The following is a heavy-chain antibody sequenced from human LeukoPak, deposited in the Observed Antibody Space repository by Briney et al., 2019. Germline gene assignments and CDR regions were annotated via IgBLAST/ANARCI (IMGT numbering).Heavy chain of an antibody. V-gene: IGHV1-69*06. CDR1: GGTFSSYA. D-gene: IGHD2-2*01. CDR2: IMPLFGTA. Sequence: GASVKVSCKASGGTFSSYAISWVRQAPGQGLEWMGGIMPLFGTAKNAQKFQGRVTITADKSTSTAYMELSSLRPEDTAVYYCASGRTDIVVVPATLRNYYFDYWGQGTLVTVSS. J-gene: IGHJ4*02. CDR3: ASGRTDIVVVPATLRNYYFDY.